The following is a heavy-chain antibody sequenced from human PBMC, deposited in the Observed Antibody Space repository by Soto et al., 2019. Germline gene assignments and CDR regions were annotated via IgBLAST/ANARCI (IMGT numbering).Heavy chain of an antibody. J-gene: IGHJ2*01. CDR2: IYYSGSA. V-gene: IGHV4-31*03. D-gene: IGHD2-15*01. CDR1: GGSISSGGYY. Sequence: QVQLQESGPGLVKPSQTLSLTCTVSGGSISSGGYYWSWIRQHPGKGLEWIGYIYYSGSASYNPSIKSRVTISVDTSKHPFSLKLSSVTAADTAVYSCARGQDTYWYFDLWGRGTLVTVSS. CDR3: ARGQDTYWYFDL.